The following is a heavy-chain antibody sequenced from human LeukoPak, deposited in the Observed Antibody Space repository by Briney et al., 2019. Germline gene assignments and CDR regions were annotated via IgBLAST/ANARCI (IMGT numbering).Heavy chain of an antibody. CDR3: ARQYSSGWARDYYYYMDV. V-gene: IGHV4-59*08. Sequence: LETLSLTCTVSGGSISSYYWSWIRQPPGKGLEWIGYIYYSGSTNYKPSLKSRVTISVDTSKNQFSLKLSSVTAADTAVYYCARQYSSGWARDYYYYMDVWGKGTTVTISS. D-gene: IGHD6-19*01. J-gene: IGHJ6*03. CDR1: GGSISSYY. CDR2: IYYSGST.